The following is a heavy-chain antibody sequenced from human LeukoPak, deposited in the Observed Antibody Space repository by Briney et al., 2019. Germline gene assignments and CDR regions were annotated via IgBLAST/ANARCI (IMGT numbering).Heavy chain of an antibody. V-gene: IGHV3-48*04. Sequence: GGSLRLSCAASGFTFSSYSMNWVRQAPGKGLEWVSYISAISSSSTYYADSVKGRFTISRDNAKNSLYLQMNSLRAEDTAVYYCARDFHRRYYDSSGYNGFDIWGQGTMVTVSS. CDR2: ISAISSSST. J-gene: IGHJ3*02. CDR3: ARDFHRRYYDSSGYNGFDI. CDR1: GFTFSSYS. D-gene: IGHD3-22*01.